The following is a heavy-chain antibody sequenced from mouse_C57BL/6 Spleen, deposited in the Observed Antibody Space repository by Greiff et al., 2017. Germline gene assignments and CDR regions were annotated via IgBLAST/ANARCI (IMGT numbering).Heavy chain of an antibody. CDR3: ARGDGYRWYFDV. V-gene: IGHV5-17*01. D-gene: IGHD2-3*01. CDR2: ISSGSSTI. CDR1: GFTFSDYG. Sequence: EVQVVESGGGLVKPGGSLKLSCAASGFTFSDYGMHWVRQAPEKGLEWVAYISSGSSTIYYADTVKGRFTISRDNAKNTLFLQMTSLRSEDTAMYYCARGDGYRWYFDVWGTGTTVTVSS. J-gene: IGHJ1*03.